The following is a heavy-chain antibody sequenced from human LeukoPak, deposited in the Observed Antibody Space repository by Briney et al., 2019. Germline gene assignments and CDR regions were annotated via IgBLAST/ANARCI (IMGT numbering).Heavy chain of an antibody. CDR2: VNLQGST. J-gene: IGHJ4*02. Sequence: SRTLSLTCGVSGGSISNTNWWTWFRQPPGKGLEWIGEVNLQGSTNYNPSLKGRVAISVDKSENHISLKLTSVTAADTAVYYCAREGGPYRPLDYSGQGTLVTVAS. V-gene: IGHV4-4*02. CDR1: GGSISNTNW. CDR3: AREGGPYRPLDY.